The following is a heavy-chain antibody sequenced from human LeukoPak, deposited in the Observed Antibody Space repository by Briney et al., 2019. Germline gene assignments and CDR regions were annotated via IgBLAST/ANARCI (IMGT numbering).Heavy chain of an antibody. V-gene: IGHV4-61*02. CDR1: GGSISSGSCY. D-gene: IGHD6-13*01. CDR2: IYTSGST. J-gene: IGHJ4*02. CDR3: ARLDTAYSSNWVDY. Sequence: SQTLSLTCTVSGGSISSGSCYWSWIRQLAGKGLEWIGRIYTSGSTNYNPSLKSRVTISVDTSKNQFSLKLTSVTAADTAVYYCARLDTAYSSNWVDYWGQGTLVTVSS.